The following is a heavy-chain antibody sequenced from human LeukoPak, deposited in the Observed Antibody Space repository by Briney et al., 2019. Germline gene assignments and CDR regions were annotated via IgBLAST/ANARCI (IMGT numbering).Heavy chain of an antibody. CDR2: IRQDASAV. D-gene: IGHD3-22*01. V-gene: IGHV3-7*04. CDR1: GFTFSNYY. CDR3: ARWIHDSAAWRLDY. Sequence: GGSLRLSCAASGFTFSNYYMSWVRQAPGKGLEWVANIRQDASAVFQVDSLKGRYTVSRDNTKNSLYLQMSSLRVEDTAVYYCARWIHDSAAWRLDYWGRGALVTVSS. J-gene: IGHJ4*02.